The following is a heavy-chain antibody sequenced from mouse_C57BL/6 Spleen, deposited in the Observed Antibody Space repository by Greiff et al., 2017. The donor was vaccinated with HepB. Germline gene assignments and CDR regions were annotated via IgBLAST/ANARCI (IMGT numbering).Heavy chain of an antibody. J-gene: IGHJ3*01. CDR2: INPGSGGT. V-gene: IGHV1-54*01. CDR3: ARSGAYDYFFAY. CDR1: GYAFTNYL. Sequence: QVQLQQSGAELVRPGTSVKVSCKASGYAFTNYLIEWVKQRPGQGLEWIGVINPGSGGTNYNEKFKGKATLTADKSSSTAYMQLSSLTSEDSAVYFCARSGAYDYFFAYWGQGTLVTVSA. D-gene: IGHD2-4*01.